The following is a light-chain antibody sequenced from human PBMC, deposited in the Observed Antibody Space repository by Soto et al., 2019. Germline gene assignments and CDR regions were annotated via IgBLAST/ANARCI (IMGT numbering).Light chain of an antibody. CDR2: KAS. V-gene: IGKV1-5*03. J-gene: IGKJ1*01. Sequence: DIQMTQSPSTLYASVGDRVTITCRASPSISSWLAWYQQKPGTAPNLLIYKASTLQGGVPSRFSGSGSGTEFTLTISSLQPDDSAIYYCQQYSDNWTFGQGTKVEIK. CDR3: QQYSDNWT. CDR1: PSISSW.